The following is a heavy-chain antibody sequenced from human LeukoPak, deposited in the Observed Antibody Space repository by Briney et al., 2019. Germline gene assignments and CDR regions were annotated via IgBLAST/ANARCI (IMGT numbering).Heavy chain of an antibody. J-gene: IGHJ4*02. V-gene: IGHV1-2*02. CDR2: INPNSGGT. CDR3: ARDLPEEYQLQHTQFDY. CDR1: GYTFTGYY. D-gene: IGHD2-2*01. Sequence: ASVKVSCKASGYTFTGYYMHWVRQAPGQGLEWMGWINPNSGGTNYAQKFQGRVTMTRDTSISTAYMELSWLRSDDTAVYYCARDLPEEYQLQHTQFDYWGQGTLVTVSS.